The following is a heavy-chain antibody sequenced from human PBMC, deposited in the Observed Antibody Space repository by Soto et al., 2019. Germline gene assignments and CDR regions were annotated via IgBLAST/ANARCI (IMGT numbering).Heavy chain of an antibody. CDR2: ISAYDGKT. J-gene: IGHJ5*02. Sequence: GAAVKLSCKTSGNTFNTYGINWVRQAPGQGLELMGWISAYDGKTTYAEKFQGRVTLTTDTSTSTAYMELRSLRSDDTAIYYCARDPHESSTSYGVDPW. CDR1: GNTFNTYG. V-gene: IGHV1-18*01. CDR3: ARDPHESSTSYGVDP. D-gene: IGHD2-2*01.